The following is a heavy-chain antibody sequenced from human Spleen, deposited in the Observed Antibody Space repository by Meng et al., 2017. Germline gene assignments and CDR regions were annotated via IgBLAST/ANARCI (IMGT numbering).Heavy chain of an antibody. V-gene: IGHV4-61*02. CDR3: ARLGGVYSSAWYGDY. D-gene: IGHD6-19*01. J-gene: IGHJ4*02. CDR2: IYSSGNT. Sequence: SETLSLTCTVSRGSISSGSYYWSWIRQPAGKGLEWIGRIYSSGNTNYNPSLKSRVTMSVETSKNQFSLKLSSVTAADTAVYYCARLGGVYSSAWYGDYWGQGTLVTVSS. CDR1: RGSISSGSYY.